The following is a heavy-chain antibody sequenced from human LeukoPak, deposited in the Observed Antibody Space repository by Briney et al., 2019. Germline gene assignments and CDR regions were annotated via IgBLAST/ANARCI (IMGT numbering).Heavy chain of an antibody. D-gene: IGHD3-22*01. V-gene: IGHV4-31*03. CDR2: IYYSGST. J-gene: IGHJ5*02. CDR1: GGSISSGGYY. CDR3: ARGGYESSDNWFDP. Sequence: SQTLSLTCTVSGGSISSGGYYWSWIRQHPGKGLEWIGYIYYSGSTYYNPSLKSRVTISVDTSKNQFSLKLSSVTAADTAVYYCARGGYESSDNWFDPWGQGTLVTVSS.